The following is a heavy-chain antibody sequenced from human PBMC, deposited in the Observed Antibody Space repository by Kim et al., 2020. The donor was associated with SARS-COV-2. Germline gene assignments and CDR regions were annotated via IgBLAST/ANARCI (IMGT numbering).Heavy chain of an antibody. V-gene: IGHV3-15*01. CDR3: TTDWVTGYSSSWYDDY. J-gene: IGHJ4*02. D-gene: IGHD6-13*01. Sequence: PVKGRFTISRDDSKNTLYLQMNSLKTEDTAVYYCTTDWVTGYSSSWYDDYWGQGTLVTVSS.